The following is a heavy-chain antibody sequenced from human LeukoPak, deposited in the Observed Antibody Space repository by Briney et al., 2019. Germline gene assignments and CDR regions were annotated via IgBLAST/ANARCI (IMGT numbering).Heavy chain of an antibody. Sequence: ASVKVSCKASGYTFTSYDINWVRQATGQGLEWMGWMNPNSGNTGYAQKLQGRVTMTTDTSTSTAYMELRSLRSDDTAVYYCARVGYQLPKTAYYYYYMDVWGKGTTVTVSS. CDR3: ARVGYQLPKTAYYYYYMDV. CDR1: GYTFTSYD. J-gene: IGHJ6*03. CDR2: MNPNSGNT. V-gene: IGHV1-8*01. D-gene: IGHD2-2*01.